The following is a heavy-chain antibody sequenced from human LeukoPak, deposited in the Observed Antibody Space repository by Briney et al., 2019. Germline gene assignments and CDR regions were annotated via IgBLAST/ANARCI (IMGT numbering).Heavy chain of an antibody. Sequence: PGGSLRLSCAASGFTFSSYSMNWVRQAPGKGLEWVSSISSSSSYIYYADSVKGRFTLSRDNAQNSLYLQMNSLRAEDTAVYYCARDQSTVVNRAFDIWGQGTMVTVSS. J-gene: IGHJ3*02. D-gene: IGHD4-23*01. V-gene: IGHV3-21*01. CDR3: ARDQSTVVNRAFDI. CDR1: GFTFSSYS. CDR2: ISSSSSYI.